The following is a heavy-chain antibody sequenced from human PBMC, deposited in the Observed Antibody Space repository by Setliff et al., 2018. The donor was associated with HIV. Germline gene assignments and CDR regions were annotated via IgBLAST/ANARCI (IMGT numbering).Heavy chain of an antibody. CDR3: ARAGVVEGYYYYYYMDV. CDR1: GFTFDSYS. V-gene: IGHV3-48*01. D-gene: IGHD2-15*01. J-gene: IGHJ6*03. CDR2: ISGLGGGTI. Sequence: GGSLRLSCATSGFTFDSYSFIWVRQAPGKGLEWVSYISGLGGGTIYYADSVRGRFTISRDDAEKSVYLQMNSLRAEDTAVYYCARAGVVEGYYYYYYMDVWGKGTTVTVSS.